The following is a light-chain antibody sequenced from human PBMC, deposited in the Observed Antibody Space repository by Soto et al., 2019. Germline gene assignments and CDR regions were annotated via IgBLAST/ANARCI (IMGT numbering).Light chain of an antibody. CDR3: QQYKDFPLT. Sequence: DIQMTQSPSTLSSSLGDRVTVTCRASQSISSWFAWYQQKPGKAPKILIYEASSLASGVPSRFSGSGSGTEFTLTISSLQPDDFAVYYCQQYKDFPLTFGGGTKVEIK. CDR2: EAS. J-gene: IGKJ4*01. CDR1: QSISSW. V-gene: IGKV1-5*03.